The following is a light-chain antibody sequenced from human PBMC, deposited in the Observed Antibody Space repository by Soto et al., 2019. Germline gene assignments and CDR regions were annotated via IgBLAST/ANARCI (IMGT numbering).Light chain of an antibody. CDR2: DTS. CDR3: QQYNSFPFT. CDR1: QTTSSW. V-gene: IGKV1-5*01. J-gene: IGKJ2*01. Sequence: DIQMTQSPSTLSASVGDRVIITCRASQTTSSWLAWYQQKPGRDPNLLIYDTSTLQSGVPSRFSGSGSGTEFTLTISSLQPDDFATYYCQQYNSFPFTFGQGTKLEIK.